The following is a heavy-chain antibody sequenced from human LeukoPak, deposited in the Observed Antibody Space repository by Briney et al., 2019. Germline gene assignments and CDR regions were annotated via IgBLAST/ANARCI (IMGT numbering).Heavy chain of an antibody. V-gene: IGHV1-2*02. CDR2: INTNSGGT. CDR1: RYTLTGYN. CDR3: ARNMRKEQVVAQKYGMDV. Sequence: SVKPSCKASRYTLTGYNMHWGRQAPGQGHERMGWINTNSGGTNNAQKFPGRVTMTRDTSINTASMELSRLRSDDTAVYSCARNMRKEQVVAQKYGMDVWGQGTTVTVSS. J-gene: IGHJ6*02. D-gene: IGHD2-15*01.